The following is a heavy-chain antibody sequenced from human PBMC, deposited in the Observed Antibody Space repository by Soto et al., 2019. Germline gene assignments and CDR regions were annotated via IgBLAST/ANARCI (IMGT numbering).Heavy chain of an antibody. J-gene: IGHJ4*02. Sequence: GESLKISCKGSGYSFTSYWIGWVRQMPGKGLEWMGIIYPGDSDTRYSPSFQGQVTISADKPISTAYLQWSSLKASDTAMYYCARSLYYYDSSGYFDYWGQGTLVTVSS. CDR3: ARSLYYYDSSGYFDY. D-gene: IGHD3-22*01. V-gene: IGHV5-51*04. CDR2: IYPGDSDT. CDR1: GYSFTSYW.